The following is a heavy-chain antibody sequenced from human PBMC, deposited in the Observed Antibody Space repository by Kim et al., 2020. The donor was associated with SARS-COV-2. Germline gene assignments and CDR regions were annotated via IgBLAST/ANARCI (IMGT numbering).Heavy chain of an antibody. CDR2: ISGSGDST. Sequence: GGSLRLSCAASKFTFNSYAMSWVRQAPGKGLEWVSAISGSGDSTYYADSVKGRFTISRDNSKNTLYLQMNSLKAEDTAVYYCAKGMVRASNFDYWGQGTLVTVSS. D-gene: IGHD3-10*01. J-gene: IGHJ4*02. V-gene: IGHV3-23*01. CDR1: KFTFNSYA. CDR3: AKGMVRASNFDY.